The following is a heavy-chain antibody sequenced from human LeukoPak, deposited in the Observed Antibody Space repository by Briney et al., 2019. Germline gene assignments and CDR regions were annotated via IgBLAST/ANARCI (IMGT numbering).Heavy chain of an antibody. Sequence: GGSLRLSCAASGFTFSSYWMSWVRQAPGKGLEWVANIKQDGSEKYYVDSVKGRFTISRDNAKNSLYLQMNSLRAEDMAVYYCARDSSGWYLDYWGQGTLVTVSS. D-gene: IGHD6-19*01. CDR2: IKQDGSEK. CDR1: GFTFSSYW. V-gene: IGHV3-7*01. CDR3: ARDSSGWYLDY. J-gene: IGHJ4*02.